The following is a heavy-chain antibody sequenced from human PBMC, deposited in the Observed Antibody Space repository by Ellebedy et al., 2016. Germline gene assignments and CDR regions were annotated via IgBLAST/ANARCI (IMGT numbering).Heavy chain of an antibody. V-gene: IGHV3-53*05. CDR1: GFTVSSNY. Sequence: GGSLRLSCAASGFTVSSNYMSWVRQAPGKGLEWVSVFYSGGSTYYADSVKGRFTISRDNSKNTLYLQMNSLRAEDTAVYYCARGNGDGRYAFDIWGQGTMVTVSS. CDR2: FYSGGST. CDR3: ARGNGDGRYAFDI. D-gene: IGHD4-17*01. J-gene: IGHJ3*02.